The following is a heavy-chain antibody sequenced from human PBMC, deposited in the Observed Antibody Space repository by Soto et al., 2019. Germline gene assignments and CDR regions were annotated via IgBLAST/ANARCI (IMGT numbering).Heavy chain of an antibody. V-gene: IGHV1-69*01. CDR2: IIPIFGTA. Sequence: QVQLVQSGAEVKKPGSSVKVSCKASGGTFSSYAISWVRQAPGQGIEWMGGIIPIFGTANYAQKFQGRVTITADESTSTAYMELSSLRSEDTAVYYCARCTKYDFWSGHHPEYWGQGTLVTVSS. D-gene: IGHD3-3*01. CDR1: GGTFSSYA. J-gene: IGHJ4*02. CDR3: ARCTKYDFWSGHHPEY.